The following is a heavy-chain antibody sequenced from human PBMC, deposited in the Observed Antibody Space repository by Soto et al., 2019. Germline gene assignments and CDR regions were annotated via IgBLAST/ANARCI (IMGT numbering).Heavy chain of an antibody. V-gene: IGHV4-34*01. CDR2: INHSGST. D-gene: IGHD2-2*01. Sequence: PSETLSLTCAVYGGSFSGYYWSWIRQPPGKGLEWIGEINHSGSTNYNPSRKSRVTISVDTSKNQFSLKLSSVTAADTAVYYCARSGEYCSSTSCHGQNDYWGQGTLXTVSS. CDR3: ARSGEYCSSTSCHGQNDY. J-gene: IGHJ4*02. CDR1: GGSFSGYY.